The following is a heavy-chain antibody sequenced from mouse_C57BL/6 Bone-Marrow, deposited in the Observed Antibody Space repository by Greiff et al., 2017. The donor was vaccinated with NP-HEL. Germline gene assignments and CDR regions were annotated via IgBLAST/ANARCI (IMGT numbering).Heavy chain of an antibody. Sequence: VMLVESGAELVKPGASVKLSCKASGYTFTEYTIHWVKQRSGQGLEWIGWFYPGSGSIKYNEKFKDKATLTSDKSSSTVYMELSRLTSEDSAVYFCARHGARTTVVAPNWYFDVWGTGTTVTVSS. CDR3: ARHGARTTVVAPNWYFDV. D-gene: IGHD1-1*01. CDR2: FYPGSGSI. CDR1: GYTFTEYT. J-gene: IGHJ1*03. V-gene: IGHV1-62-2*01.